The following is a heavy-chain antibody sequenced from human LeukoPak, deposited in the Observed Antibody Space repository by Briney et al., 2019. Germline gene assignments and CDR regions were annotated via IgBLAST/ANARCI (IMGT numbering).Heavy chain of an antibody. CDR2: ISAYNGNT. D-gene: IGHD1-26*01. J-gene: IGHJ4*02. CDR1: GYTFTSYG. V-gene: IGHV1-18*01. Sequence: ASVKVSCKASGYTFTSYGISWVRQAPGQGLEWMGWISAYNGNTNYAQKLQGRVTMTTDTSTSTAYMELRSLRSDDTAVYYCAREEWELLNGHQFDYWGQATLVTVSS. CDR3: AREEWELLNGHQFDY.